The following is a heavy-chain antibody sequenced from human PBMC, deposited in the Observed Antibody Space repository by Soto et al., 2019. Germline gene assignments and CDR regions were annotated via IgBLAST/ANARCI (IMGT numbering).Heavy chain of an antibody. CDR3: ARDTRRYCSSTSCYAPGH. J-gene: IGHJ4*02. CDR2: ISAYNGNT. D-gene: IGHD2-2*01. Sequence: ASVKVSCKASGYTFTSYGISWVRQAPGQGLEWMGWISAYNGNTNYAQKLQGRVTMTTDTSTSTAYMELRSLRSDDTAVYYCARDTRRYCSSTSCYAPGHWGQGTLVTVSS. V-gene: IGHV1-18*01. CDR1: GYTFTSYG.